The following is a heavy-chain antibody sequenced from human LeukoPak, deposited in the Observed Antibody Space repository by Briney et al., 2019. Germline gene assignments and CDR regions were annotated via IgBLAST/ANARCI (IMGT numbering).Heavy chain of an antibody. Sequence: TGGSLRLSCAASGFTFSRYNMTWVRQAPGKGLEWVSAISGSGGSTYYADSVKGRFTVSRDNSKNTLYMQMNSLRAEDTAVYYCAKELGTYSSCWLVYWGQGTLVTVSS. J-gene: IGHJ4*02. CDR1: GFTFSRYN. CDR2: ISGSGGST. CDR3: AKELGTYSSCWLVY. V-gene: IGHV3-23*01. D-gene: IGHD6-19*01.